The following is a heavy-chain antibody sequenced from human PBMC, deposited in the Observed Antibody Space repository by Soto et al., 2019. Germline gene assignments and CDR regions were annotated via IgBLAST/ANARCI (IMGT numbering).Heavy chain of an antibody. V-gene: IGHV1-69*13. CDR2: IIPIFGTA. D-gene: IGHD2-2*02. J-gene: IGHJ6*02. CDR1: GCTFSSYA. CDR3: ASLGYCSSTSCYTGYYYYGMDV. Sequence: GASVKVSCKASGCTFSSYAISCVRQAPGQVLEWMGGIIPIFGTANYAQKFQGRVTITADESTSTAYMELSSLRSEDTAVYYCASLGYCSSTSCYTGYYYYGMDVWGQGTTVTVSS.